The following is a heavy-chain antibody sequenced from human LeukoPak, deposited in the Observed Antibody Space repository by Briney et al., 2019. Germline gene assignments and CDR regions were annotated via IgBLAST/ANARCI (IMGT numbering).Heavy chain of an antibody. CDR3: ARECYDSSGYYFNY. J-gene: IGHJ4*02. D-gene: IGHD3-22*01. CDR2: IYSGGST. CDR1: GFTVSSNY. V-gene: IGHV3-53*01. Sequence: GGSLRLSCAASGFTVSSNYMSWVRQAPGKGLEWVSVIYSGGSTYYADSVKGRFTISRDNSKNTLYLQMDSLRAEDTAVNYCARECYDSSGYYFNYWGQGTLVTVSS.